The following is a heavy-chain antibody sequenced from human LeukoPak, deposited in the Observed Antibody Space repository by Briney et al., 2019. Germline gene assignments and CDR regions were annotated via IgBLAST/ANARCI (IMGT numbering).Heavy chain of an antibody. D-gene: IGHD3-10*01. J-gene: IGHJ3*02. CDR3: AKDRSAYGSGRVCAFDI. V-gene: IGHV3-21*04. CDR2: ISSSSSYI. CDR1: GFTFNSYS. Sequence: PGGSLRLSCAASGFTFNSYSMNWVRQAPGKGLEWVSSISSSSSYIYYADSVKGRFTISRDNAKNSLYLQMNSLRAEDTALYYCAKDRSAYGSGRVCAFDIWGQGTMVTVSS.